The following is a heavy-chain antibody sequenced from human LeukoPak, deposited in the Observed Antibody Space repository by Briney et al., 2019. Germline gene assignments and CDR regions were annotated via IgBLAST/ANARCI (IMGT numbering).Heavy chain of an antibody. CDR3: ARREDIVVVPAAIPRGGYFDWLGAFDI. D-gene: IGHD2-2*02. J-gene: IGHJ3*02. Sequence: ASVKVSCKASGGTFSSYAISWVRQAPGQGLEWMGGIIPIFGTANYAQKFQRRVTITADESTRTAYMALSSLRSEDTAVYYCARREDIVVVPAAIPRGGYFDWLGAFDIWGQGTMVTVSS. CDR2: IIPIFGTA. V-gene: IGHV1-69*01. CDR1: GGTFSSYA.